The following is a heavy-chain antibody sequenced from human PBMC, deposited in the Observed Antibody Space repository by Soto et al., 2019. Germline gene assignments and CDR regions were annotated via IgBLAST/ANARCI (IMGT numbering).Heavy chain of an antibody. CDR3: AKNSGGTCYSEVDC. CDR2: ITPGGDNT. V-gene: IGHV3-23*01. CDR1: GCTFVGHA. J-gene: IGHJ4*02. Sequence: GWLRRAVSASGCTFVGHAMNWVRQAAGKGLEWVSGITPGGDNTYYADSVKGRFTISRDNSKNTLYLQMNNLRAEDTDLYYCAKNSGGTCYSEVDCWGQGTRVIVSS. D-gene: IGHD2-15*01.